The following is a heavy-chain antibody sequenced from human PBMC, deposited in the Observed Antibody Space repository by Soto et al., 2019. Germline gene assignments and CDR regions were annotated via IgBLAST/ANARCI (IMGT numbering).Heavy chain of an antibody. J-gene: IGHJ6*02. CDR3: ARGHCSRTSCYTGGYYYYPMDV. D-gene: IGHD2-2*01. Sequence: GGSLRLSCAASGFTLSAHTMNWVRQAPGKGLEWVPSISSDSRYIYYADSVKGRFTISRDNARNSLDLQMNNLRAEDTAVYHCARGHCSRTSCYTGGYYYYPMDVWGQGTTVTVSS. V-gene: IGHV3-21*01. CDR2: ISSDSRYI. CDR1: GFTLSAHT.